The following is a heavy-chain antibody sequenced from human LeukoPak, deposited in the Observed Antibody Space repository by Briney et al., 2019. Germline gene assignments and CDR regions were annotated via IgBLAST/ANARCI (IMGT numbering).Heavy chain of an antibody. D-gene: IGHD1-1*01. V-gene: IGHV4-34*01. CDR1: GGSFSGYY. Sequence: PSETLSLTCAVYGGSFSGYYWSWIRQPPGKGLEWIGYIYYSGSTYYNPSLKSRVTISVDTSKNQFSLKLSSVTAADTAVYYCARTSWKPSTRYFDYWGQGTLVTVSS. CDR3: ARTSWKPSTRYFDY. CDR2: IYYSGST. J-gene: IGHJ4*02.